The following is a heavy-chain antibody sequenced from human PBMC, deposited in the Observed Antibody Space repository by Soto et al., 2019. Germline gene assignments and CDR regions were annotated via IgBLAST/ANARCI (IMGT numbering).Heavy chain of an antibody. J-gene: IGHJ6*02. D-gene: IGHD3-22*01. V-gene: IGHV1-18*01. CDR2: ISAYSGNT. CDR3: AVDSSGSAADYYYYYGMDV. CDR1: GHMF. Sequence: QVQLVQSGGEVKRPGASVKVSCKTSGHMFISWERQAPGQGLEWMGWISAYSGNTKYSQNLQGRVTKTTDTSTETASMELRSLRADDTAIYYCAVDSSGSAADYYYYYGMDVWGQGTTVTVSS.